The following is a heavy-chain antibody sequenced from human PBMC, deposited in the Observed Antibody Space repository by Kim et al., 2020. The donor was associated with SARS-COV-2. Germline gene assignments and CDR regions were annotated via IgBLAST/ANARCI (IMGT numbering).Heavy chain of an antibody. CDR1: GFTFSSYE. J-gene: IGHJ4*02. CDR3: ARGRTWIQLWSGLFFDY. CDR2: ISYDGNNK. D-gene: IGHD5-18*01. Sequence: GGSLRLSCAASGFTFSSYEMHWVRQAPGKGLEWVAVISYDGNNKYYADSVKGRFTISRDNSKNTLYLQMNSLRGEDTAVYYCARGRTWIQLWSGLFFDYWGQGTLVTVSS. V-gene: IGHV3-30-3*01.